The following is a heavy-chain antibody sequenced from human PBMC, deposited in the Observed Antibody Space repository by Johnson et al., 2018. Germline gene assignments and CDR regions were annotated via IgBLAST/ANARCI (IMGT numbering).Heavy chain of an antibody. CDR1: GFTFSRYW. D-gene: IGHD3-3*01. J-gene: IGHJ6*03. CDR2: ISWNSGSI. V-gene: IGHV3-9*01. Sequence: VQLVESGGGLVQXGGSLRLXCAASGFTFSRYWMSWVRQAPGKGLEWVSGISWNSGSIGYADSVKGRFTISRNNAKNSLYLPMTSLRAADKALYYWAKGMGGYDFWSGYPAYYYMDVWGKGTTVTGSS. CDR3: AKGMGGYDFWSGYPAYYYMDV.